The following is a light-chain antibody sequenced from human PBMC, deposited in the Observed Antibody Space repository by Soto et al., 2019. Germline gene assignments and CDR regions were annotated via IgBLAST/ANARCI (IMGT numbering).Light chain of an antibody. CDR2: GAS. CDR3: QQYNNWPAIT. V-gene: IGKV3D-15*01. Sequence: EIVMTQSPATLSVSPGERATLSCRASQSVRSNLAWYQQTPGQAPRLLXYGASTRATGIPAAFSGSGSGTQLTLTISSLQSEDFAVYYCQQYNNWPAITFGQGTRLEIK. CDR1: QSVRSN. J-gene: IGKJ5*01.